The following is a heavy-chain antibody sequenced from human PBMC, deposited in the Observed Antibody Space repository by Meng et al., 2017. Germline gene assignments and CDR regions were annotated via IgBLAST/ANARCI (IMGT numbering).Heavy chain of an antibody. D-gene: IGHD3-22*01. CDR2: ISGSGGST. V-gene: IGHV3-23*01. CDR1: GFTFSSYA. CDR3: AKEGSGYFSY. Sequence: GESLKISCAASGFTFSSYALSWVRQAPGKGLEWVSAISGSGGSTYYADPVKGRFTISRDNSKNTLYLQMNSLRAEDTAVYYCAKEGSGYFSYWGQGTLVTVSS. J-gene: IGHJ4*02.